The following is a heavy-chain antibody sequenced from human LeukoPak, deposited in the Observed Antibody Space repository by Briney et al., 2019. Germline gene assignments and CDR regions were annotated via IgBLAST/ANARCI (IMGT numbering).Heavy chain of an antibody. V-gene: IGHV3-7*01. CDR3: ARVYYGIFDY. CDR2: IKQDGSEK. Sequence: GGSLRLSCAASGFTFSSYAMTWVRQAPGKGLEWVANIKQDGSEKYYVDSVKGRFTISRDNAKNSLYLQMNSLRAEDTAVYYCARVYYGIFDYWGQGTLVTVSS. J-gene: IGHJ4*02. D-gene: IGHD3-22*01. CDR1: GFTFSSYA.